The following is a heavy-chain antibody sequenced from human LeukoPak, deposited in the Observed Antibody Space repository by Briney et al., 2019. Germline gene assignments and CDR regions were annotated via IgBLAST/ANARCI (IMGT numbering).Heavy chain of an antibody. J-gene: IGHJ4*02. CDR2: IRPDGSEE. CDR1: GFTFSYNW. Sequence: GGSLRLSCTASGFTFSYNWMSWVRQAPGKGLEWVASIRPDGSEEYYMDSVKGRFTISRDNAKNSLYLQMNSLRAEDTAVYYCTTDSSGWYGGYFDYWGQGTLVTVSS. CDR3: TTDSSGWYGGYFDY. V-gene: IGHV3-7*03. D-gene: IGHD6-19*01.